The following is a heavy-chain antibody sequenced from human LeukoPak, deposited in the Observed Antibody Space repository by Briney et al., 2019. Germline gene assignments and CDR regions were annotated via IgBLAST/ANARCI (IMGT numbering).Heavy chain of an antibody. V-gene: IGHV4-39*01. CDR2: IYYSGST. D-gene: IGHD3-22*01. Sequence: SETLSLTCTVYGGSISSSSYYWGWIRQPPGKGLEWIVSIYYSGSTYYNPSPKSRVTISVETSKNQFSLKLRSVTAADTAVYYCASGYDSSAYQPFIDYWGQGTLVTVSS. CDR3: ASGYDSSAYQPFIDY. J-gene: IGHJ4*02. CDR1: GGSISSSSYY.